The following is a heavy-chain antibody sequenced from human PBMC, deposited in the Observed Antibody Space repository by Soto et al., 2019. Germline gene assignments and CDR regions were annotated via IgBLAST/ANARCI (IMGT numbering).Heavy chain of an antibody. J-gene: IGHJ6*03. CDR3: ARAGEYYYYYMDV. Sequence: GGSLRLSCAASGFTFSSYSMNWVRQAPGKGLEWVLYISSSSSTIYYADSVKGRFTISRANAKNSLYLQMNSLSAEDTAVYYCARAGEYYYYYMDVWGQGTPVTVSS. CDR2: ISSSSSTI. V-gene: IGHV3-48*01. D-gene: IGHD3-16*01. CDR1: GFTFSSYS.